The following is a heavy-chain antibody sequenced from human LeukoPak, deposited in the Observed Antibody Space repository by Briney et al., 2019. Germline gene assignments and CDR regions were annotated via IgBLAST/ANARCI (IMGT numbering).Heavy chain of an antibody. J-gene: IGHJ4*02. CDR3: ARAGVVRYYFDY. D-gene: IGHD3-3*01. CDR2: ISSSSSYI. CDR1: GFTFSSYS. Sequence: GGSLRLSCAASGFTFSSYSMNWVRQAPGKGLEWVSSISSSSSYIYYADSVKGRFTISRDNAKNSLYLQMNSLRAEDMAVYYCARAGVVRYYFDYWGQGTLVTVSS. V-gene: IGHV3-21*01.